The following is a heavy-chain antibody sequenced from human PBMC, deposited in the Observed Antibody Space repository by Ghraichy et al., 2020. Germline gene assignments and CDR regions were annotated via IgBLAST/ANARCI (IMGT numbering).Heavy chain of an antibody. J-gene: IGHJ4*02. CDR3: ASSAVTSYYGTALDY. D-gene: IGHD1-26*01. V-gene: IGHV3-74*01. CDR1: GFTFTDYW. CDR2: IYIDESSA. Sequence: GESLNISCAASGFTFTDYWMHWVRQAPGKGLVWVSRIYIDESSATYADSVKGRFTISRDNAKNTLFLQMNSLRVDDTAIYYCASSAVTSYYGTALDYWGQGNLGTVS.